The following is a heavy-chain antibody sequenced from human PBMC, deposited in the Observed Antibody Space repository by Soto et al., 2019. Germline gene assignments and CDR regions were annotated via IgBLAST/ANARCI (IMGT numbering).Heavy chain of an antibody. CDR2: ISSSSSYT. Sequence: GGSLRLSCAASGFSFSDYYMSWIRQAPGKGLEWVSYISSSSSYTNYADSVKGRFTISRDNAKNSLYLQMNSLRAEDTAVYYCARENYGSGPDIWGQGTMVTVSS. D-gene: IGHD3-10*01. V-gene: IGHV3-11*06. J-gene: IGHJ3*02. CDR1: GFSFSDYY. CDR3: ARENYGSGPDI.